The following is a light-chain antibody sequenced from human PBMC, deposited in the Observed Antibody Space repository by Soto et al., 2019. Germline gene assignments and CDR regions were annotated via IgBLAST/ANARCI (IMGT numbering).Light chain of an antibody. Sequence: DIQMTQSPPSLSAFVGDRVTITCRTSQNINTYLTWYQQKPGKAPKVLIYTASYLQPGVTSRFSGRGSGTEFSLTIDSLRPEDVATYFCQQSFSGFTFGPGT. CDR1: QNINTY. J-gene: IGKJ3*01. CDR2: TAS. CDR3: QQSFSGFT. V-gene: IGKV1-39*01.